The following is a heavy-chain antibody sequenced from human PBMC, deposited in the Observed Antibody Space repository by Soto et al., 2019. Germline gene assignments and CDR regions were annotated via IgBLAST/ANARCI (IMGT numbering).Heavy chain of an antibody. Sequence: QVQLQQWGAGLLKPSETLSLTCAVYGGSFSGYYWSWIRQPPGKGLEWIGEINHSGSTNYNPSLRRRVTISVDTSKNQFSLKLSSVTAADTAVYYCARGRGYSYGQGWFDPWGQGTLVTVSS. J-gene: IGHJ5*02. CDR3: ARGRGYSYGQGWFDP. CDR2: INHSGST. D-gene: IGHD5-18*01. V-gene: IGHV4-34*01. CDR1: GGSFSGYY.